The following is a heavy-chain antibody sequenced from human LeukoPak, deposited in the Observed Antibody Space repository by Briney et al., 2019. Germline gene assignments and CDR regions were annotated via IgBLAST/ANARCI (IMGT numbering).Heavy chain of an antibody. V-gene: IGHV3-53*01. Sequence: GGSLRLSCAASGFTVSSNYMSWVRQAPGKGLEWVSVIYSGGSTYYADSVKGRFTISRDNSKNTLYLQMNSLRAEDAAVYYCARSIPYYFDYWGQGTLVTVSS. J-gene: IGHJ4*02. CDR3: ARSIPYYFDY. CDR1: GFTVSSNY. CDR2: IYSGGST. D-gene: IGHD2-2*02.